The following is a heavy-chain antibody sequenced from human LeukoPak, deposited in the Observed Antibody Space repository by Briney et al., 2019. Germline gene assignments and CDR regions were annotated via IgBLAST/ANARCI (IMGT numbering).Heavy chain of an antibody. V-gene: IGHV3-48*03. D-gene: IGHD5-12*01. J-gene: IGHJ4*02. Sequence: TGGSLRFSCAASTFTFSSYEMNWVRQAPGKGLEWISYISRSGSTIYYADSVKGRFTISRDNAKNSLYLQMNSLRAEDTAVYYCASGYDLPYWGQGTLVTVSS. CDR1: TFTFSSYE. CDR2: ISRSGSTI. CDR3: ASGYDLPY.